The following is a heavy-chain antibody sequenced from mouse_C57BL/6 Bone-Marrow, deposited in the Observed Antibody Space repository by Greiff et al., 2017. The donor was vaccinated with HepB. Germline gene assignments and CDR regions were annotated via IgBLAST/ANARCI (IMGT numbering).Heavy chain of an antibody. D-gene: IGHD1-1*01. CDR3: ARRAVVHYGYFDV. CDR2: IHPNSGST. Sequence: QVQLQQPGAELVKPGASVKLSCKASGYTFTSYWMHWVKQRPGQGLEWIGMIHPNSGSTNYNEKFKSKATLTVDKSSSTAYMQLSSLTSEDSAVYYCARRAVVHYGYFDVWGTGTTVTVSS. V-gene: IGHV1-64*01. CDR1: GYTFTSYW. J-gene: IGHJ1*03.